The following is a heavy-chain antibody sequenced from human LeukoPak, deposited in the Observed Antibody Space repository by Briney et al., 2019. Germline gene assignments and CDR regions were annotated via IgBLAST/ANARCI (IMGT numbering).Heavy chain of an antibody. J-gene: IGHJ4*02. CDR3: ARDGISAAGSLGGY. D-gene: IGHD6-13*01. CDR1: GFPFPTYA. V-gene: IGHV3-23*01. CDR2: VRVSDGAR. Sequence: GGSLRLSCVASGFPFPTYAIMWVRQAPGKGLEWVSSVRVSDGARFYADSVKGRFTTSRDNPKNTLYLQVNSLRADDTAVYYCARDGISAAGSLGGYWGQGTLVTVSS.